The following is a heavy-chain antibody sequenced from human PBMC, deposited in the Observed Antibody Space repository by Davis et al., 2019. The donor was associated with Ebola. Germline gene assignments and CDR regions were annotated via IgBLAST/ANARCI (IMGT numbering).Heavy chain of an antibody. CDR1: GFTFSSYG. V-gene: IGHV3-30*02. J-gene: IGHJ4*02. Sequence: GESLKISCAASGFTFSSYGMHWVRQAPGKGLEWVAFIRYDGSNKYYADSVKGRFTISRDNFKNTLYLQMNSLRAEDTAVYYCARSDCSSTSCPSHYWGQGTLVTVSS. CDR3: ARSDCSSTSCPSHY. D-gene: IGHD2-2*01. CDR2: IRYDGSNK.